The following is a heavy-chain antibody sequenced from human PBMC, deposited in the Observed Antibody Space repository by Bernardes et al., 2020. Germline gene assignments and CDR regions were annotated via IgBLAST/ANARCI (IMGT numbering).Heavy chain of an antibody. Sequence: SATLSLTCAVYGGSFSGYYWSWIRPPPGKGLEWIGEINHSGSTNYNPSLKSRVTISVDTSKNQFSLKLSSVTAADTAVYYCARGGVVVPAAIRYTVNWFDPWGQGTLVTVSS. CDR3: ARGGVVVPAAIRYTVNWFDP. D-gene: IGHD2-2*02. CDR2: INHSGST. CDR1: GGSFSGYY. J-gene: IGHJ5*02. V-gene: IGHV4-34*01.